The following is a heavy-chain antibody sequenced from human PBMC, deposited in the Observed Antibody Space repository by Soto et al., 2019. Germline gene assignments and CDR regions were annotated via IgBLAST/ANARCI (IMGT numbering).Heavy chain of an antibody. CDR2: IYSVGNT. Sequence: SMRLSCAASGFTVSSNDMSWVSHASGKVLEWISIIYSVGNTYYADSVKGRFTISRDNSKNTLYLQMNSLGAEDTAVYYCARDFVVGGPTINYYYGMDVWGQGT. D-gene: IGHD1-26*01. J-gene: IGHJ6*02. CDR3: ARDFVVGGPTINYYYGMDV. CDR1: GFTVSSND. V-gene: IGHV3-66*01.